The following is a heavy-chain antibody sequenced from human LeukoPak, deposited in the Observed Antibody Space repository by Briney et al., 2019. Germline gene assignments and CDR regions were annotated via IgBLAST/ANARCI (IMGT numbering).Heavy chain of an antibody. J-gene: IGHJ4*01. CDR3: ARGGSSGWYWFDY. CDR2: IIPIFGTA. V-gene: IGHV1-69*13. D-gene: IGHD6-19*01. Sequence: ASVKVSCKASGGTFSSYAISWVRQAPGQGLEWMGGIIPIFGTANYAQKFQGRVTITADESTSTAYMELSSLRSEDTAVYYCARGGSSGWYWFDYWGHGTLVTVSS. CDR1: GGTFSSYA.